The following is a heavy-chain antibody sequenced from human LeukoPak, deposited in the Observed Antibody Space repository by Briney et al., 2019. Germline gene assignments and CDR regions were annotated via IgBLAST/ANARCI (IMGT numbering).Heavy chain of an antibody. CDR2: IIPIFGTA. J-gene: IGHJ6*03. Sequence: SVKVSCKASEGTFSSYAISWVRQAPGQGLEWMGGIIPIFGTANYAQKFQGRVTITADESTSTAYMELSSLRSEDTAVHYCAAMVRGVTTKDYMDVWGKGTTVTVSS. V-gene: IGHV1-69*13. CDR3: AAMVRGVTTKDYMDV. D-gene: IGHD3-10*01. CDR1: EGTFSSYA.